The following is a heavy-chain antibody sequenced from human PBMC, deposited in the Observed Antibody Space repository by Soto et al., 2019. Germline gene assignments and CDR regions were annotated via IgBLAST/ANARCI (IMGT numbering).Heavy chain of an antibody. CDR1: GASISGFY. D-gene: IGHD1-1*01. V-gene: IGHV4-4*07. CDR3: VRDGTKTLRDWFDP. Sequence: SETLSLTCTVSGASISGFYWSWIRKSAGKGLEWIGRIYATGTTDYNPSLKSRVMMSVDTAKKQFSLKLRSVTAADTAVYYCVRDGTKTLRDWFDPWGQGISVTVSS. J-gene: IGHJ5*02. CDR2: IYATGTT.